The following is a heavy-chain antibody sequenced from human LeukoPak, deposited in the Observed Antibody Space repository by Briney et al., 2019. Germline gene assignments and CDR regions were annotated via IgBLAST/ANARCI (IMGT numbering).Heavy chain of an antibody. J-gene: IGHJ4*01. CDR3: ARSTMVRGAVGFEY. CDR2: IYHGGST. Sequence: SQTLSLPCAVSGGSISSGGYPGSWIRQPPGKCLAWIGYIYHGGSTYYNPSLKSRVTISVDRSKNQFSLKLNSVAAADTAVYYCARSTMVRGAVGFEYRGQGTLGTVSS. CDR1: GGSISSGGYP. V-gene: IGHV4-30-2*01. D-gene: IGHD3-10*01.